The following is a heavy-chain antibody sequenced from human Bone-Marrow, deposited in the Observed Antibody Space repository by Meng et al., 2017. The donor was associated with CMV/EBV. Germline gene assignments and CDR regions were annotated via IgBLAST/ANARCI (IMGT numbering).Heavy chain of an antibody. Sequence: DVQLVESGGGLIQPGGSLRLSWKDSGFTFSNYWMHWVRQVPGEGLVWVSRINEDGRITSYADSVKGRFTISRDNARNTLYLQMNSLRADDSAVYYCARDLSGSRDYWGRGTLVTVSS. J-gene: IGHJ4*02. CDR3: ARDLSGSRDY. D-gene: IGHD1-26*01. CDR1: GFTFSNYW. CDR2: INEDGRIT. V-gene: IGHV3-74*01.